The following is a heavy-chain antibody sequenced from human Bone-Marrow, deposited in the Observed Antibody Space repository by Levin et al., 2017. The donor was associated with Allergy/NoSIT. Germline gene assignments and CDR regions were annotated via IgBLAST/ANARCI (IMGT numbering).Heavy chain of an antibody. CDR2: IDPRDSDA. CDR1: GYSFTNSW. CDR3: ASRSGASNTPYFYYFHMDV. Sequence: GGSLRLSCKGSGYSFTNSWIGWVRQMPGKGLEWMGVIDPRDSDARYSPSFQGQVTFSVAKSISPAYLQWNTLKASDTAMYFCASRSGASNTPYFYYFHMDVWGKGTTVTVSS. J-gene: IGHJ6*03. V-gene: IGHV5-51*01. D-gene: IGHD3-3*01.